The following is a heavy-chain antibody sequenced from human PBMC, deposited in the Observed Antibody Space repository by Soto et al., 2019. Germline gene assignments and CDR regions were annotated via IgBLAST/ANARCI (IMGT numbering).Heavy chain of an antibody. Sequence: QVQLVESGGGVVQPGRSPRLSCAASGFTFSSYAMHWVRQAPGKGLEWVAVISYDGSNKYYADSVKGRFTISRDNSKNTLYLQMNSLRAEDTAVYYCARNPQPYGDYVPDYYYYGMDVWGQGTTVTVSS. D-gene: IGHD4-17*01. V-gene: IGHV3-30-3*01. CDR2: ISYDGSNK. CDR1: GFTFSSYA. J-gene: IGHJ6*02. CDR3: ARNPQPYGDYVPDYYYYGMDV.